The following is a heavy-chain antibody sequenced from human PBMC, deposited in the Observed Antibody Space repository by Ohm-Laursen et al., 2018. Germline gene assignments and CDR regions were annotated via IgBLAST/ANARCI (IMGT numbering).Heavy chain of an antibody. D-gene: IGHD6-19*01. CDR3: ARGFSGWWGRIDY. CDR1: GGSISSYY. CDR2: IYYSGGT. J-gene: IGHJ4*02. Sequence: TLSLTCTVSGGSISSYYWSWIRQSPGKGLEWIGYIYYSGGTNYNPSLKSRVTISVDTSKNQFSLKLSSGTAADTAVYYCARGFSGWWGRIDYWGQGILVTVSS. V-gene: IGHV4-59*12.